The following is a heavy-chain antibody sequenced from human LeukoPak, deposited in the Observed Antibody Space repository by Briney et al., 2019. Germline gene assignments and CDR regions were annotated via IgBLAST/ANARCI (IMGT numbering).Heavy chain of an antibody. CDR1: GFTFTSYG. CDR2: ATSSGST. D-gene: IGHD2-21*02. Sequence: GGSLRLSCEASGFTFTSYGITWVRQAPGKGLDWVSVATSSGSTFYADSVKGRFTISRDNSRRTVYLQMDSLRVEDTAIYYCAKHHNGDHAADAFDVWGQGTLVSVSS. V-gene: IGHV3-23*01. CDR3: AKHHNGDHAADAFDV. J-gene: IGHJ3*01.